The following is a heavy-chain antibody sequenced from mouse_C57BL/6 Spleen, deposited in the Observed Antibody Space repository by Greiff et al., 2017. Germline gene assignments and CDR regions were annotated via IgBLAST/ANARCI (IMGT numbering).Heavy chain of an antibody. CDR2: ILPGSGST. CDR3: AKKEGVEATGGYFDV. V-gene: IGHV1-9*01. Sequence: QVHVKQSGAELMKPGASVKLSCKATGYTFTGYWIEWVKQRPGHGLEWIGEILPGSGSTKYNEKFKGKATFTADTSSKTAYMQLSSLTTEDSAVYYCAKKEGVEATGGYFDVWDTGTTVTVSS. CDR1: GYTFTGYW. D-gene: IGHD1-1*01. J-gene: IGHJ1*03.